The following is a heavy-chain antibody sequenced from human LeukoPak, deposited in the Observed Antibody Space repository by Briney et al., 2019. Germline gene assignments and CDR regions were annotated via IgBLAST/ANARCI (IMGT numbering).Heavy chain of an antibody. D-gene: IGHD3-22*01. CDR2: ISIISSYI. CDR1: GLPLSSYS. Sequence: GGSLRLSCAASGLPLSSYSMNWVRQAPGKGLEWVSSISIISSYIYYADSVKGRFTISRDNAKNSLYLQMNSLRAEDTAVYYCARDGHYYDSSGYLDYWGQGTLVTVSS. J-gene: IGHJ4*02. V-gene: IGHV3-21*01. CDR3: ARDGHYYDSSGYLDY.